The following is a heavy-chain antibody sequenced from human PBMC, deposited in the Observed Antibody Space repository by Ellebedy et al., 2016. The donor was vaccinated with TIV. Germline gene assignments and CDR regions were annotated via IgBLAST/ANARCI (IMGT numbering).Heavy chain of an antibody. CDR1: GYTFTGYY. Sequence: ASVKVSCXASGYTFTGYYIHWVRQAPGQGLEWMGWINPNSGGTNYAQKFQGRVTMTRDTSISTAYMELSRLRSDDTAVYYCARGEAIVVVPAAIPVYYYYYMDVWGKGTTVTVSS. J-gene: IGHJ6*03. V-gene: IGHV1-2*02. CDR2: INPNSGGT. CDR3: ARGEAIVVVPAAIPVYYYYYMDV. D-gene: IGHD2-2*02.